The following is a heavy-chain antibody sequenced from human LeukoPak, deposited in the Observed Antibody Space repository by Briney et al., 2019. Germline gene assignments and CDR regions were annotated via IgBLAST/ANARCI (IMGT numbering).Heavy chain of an antibody. D-gene: IGHD6-13*01. V-gene: IGHV4-34*01. Sequence: PSETLSLTCAVYGGSFSGYYWSWIRQPPGKGLEWIGEINHSGSTNYNPSLKSRVTISVDTSKNQFSLKLSSVTAADTAVYYCARGGSSSWYSRRQTNWFDPWGQGTLVTVSS. J-gene: IGHJ5*02. CDR1: GGSFSGYY. CDR3: ARGGSSSWYSRRQTNWFDP. CDR2: INHSGST.